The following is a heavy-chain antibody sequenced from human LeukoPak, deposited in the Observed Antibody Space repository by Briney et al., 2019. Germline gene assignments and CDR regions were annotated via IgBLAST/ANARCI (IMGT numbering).Heavy chain of an antibody. CDR2: IKQDGSEK. D-gene: IGHD3-22*01. CDR1: GFTFSSYW. J-gene: IGHJ3*02. Sequence: PGGSLRLSCAASGFTFSSYWMSWVRQAPGKGLEWVANIKQDGSEKYYVDSVKGRFTISGDNAKNSLYLQMNSLRAEDTAVYYCARNPQNYYDSADAFDIWGQGTMVTVSS. V-gene: IGHV3-7*01. CDR3: ARNPQNYYDSADAFDI.